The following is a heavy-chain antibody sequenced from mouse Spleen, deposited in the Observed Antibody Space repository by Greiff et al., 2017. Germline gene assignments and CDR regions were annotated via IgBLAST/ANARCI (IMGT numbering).Heavy chain of an antibody. J-gene: IGHJ3*01. Sequence: EVKLMESGGDLVKPGGSLKLSCAASGFTFSSYGMSWVRQTPDKRLEWVATISSGGSYTYYPDSVKGRFTISRDNAKNTLYLQMSSLKSEDTAMYYCARQDGNSAWFAYWGQGTLVTVSA. V-gene: IGHV5-6*01. CDR1: GFTFSSYG. CDR2: ISSGGSYT. CDR3: ARQDGNSAWFAY. D-gene: IGHD2-1*01.